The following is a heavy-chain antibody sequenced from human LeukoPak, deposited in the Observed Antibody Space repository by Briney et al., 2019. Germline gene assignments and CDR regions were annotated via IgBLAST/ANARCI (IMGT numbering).Heavy chain of an antibody. CDR2: ISSSSSYI. Sequence: GGSLRLSCAASGFTFSSYSMNWVRQAPGKGLEWVSSISSSSSYIYYADSVKSRFTISRDNAKNSLYLQMNSLRAEDTAVYYCAREVQYYDFWSSYYTVSYGMDVWGQGTTVTVSS. CDR3: AREVQYYDFWSSYYTVSYGMDV. V-gene: IGHV3-21*01. D-gene: IGHD3-3*01. J-gene: IGHJ6*02. CDR1: GFTFSSYS.